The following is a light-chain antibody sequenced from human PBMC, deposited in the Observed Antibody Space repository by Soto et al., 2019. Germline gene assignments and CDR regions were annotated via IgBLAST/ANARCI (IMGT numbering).Light chain of an antibody. V-gene: IGLV2-14*01. J-gene: IGLJ2*01. CDR2: EVT. CDR1: SSDVGGYDY. Sequence: QSVLTQPASVSGSPGQSITISCTGTSSDVGGYDYVSWYQQHPGKFPKLIIFEVTNRPSGVSDRFSGSKSGNTASLTISGLRAEDEADYSCSSFSGITTHVVFGGGTKLTVL. CDR3: SSFSGITTHVV.